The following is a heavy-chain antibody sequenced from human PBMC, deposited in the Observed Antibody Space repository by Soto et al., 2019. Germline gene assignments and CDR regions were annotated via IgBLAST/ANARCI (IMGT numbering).Heavy chain of an antibody. CDR3: AKDGGGDGYNPTRFDR. CDR2: LSGSGATT. J-gene: IGHJ4*02. CDR1: GFTFNKCA. V-gene: IGHV3-23*01. Sequence: GGSLRLSCAASGFTFNKCAMSWVRQAPGKGLEWVSGLSGSGATTFYADSVRGRFTISRDNSKNTLYLQMNSLRAEDTALYYCAKDGGGDGYNPTRFDRWGQGTMVTAPQ. D-gene: IGHD2-21*01.